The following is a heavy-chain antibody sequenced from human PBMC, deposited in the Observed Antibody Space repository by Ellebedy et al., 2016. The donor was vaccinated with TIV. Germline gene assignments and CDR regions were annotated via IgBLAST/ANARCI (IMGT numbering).Heavy chain of an antibody. CDR3: AKNRDYYFDY. V-gene: IGHV3-11*03. CDR1: GFTFSDYY. CDR2: ISSSSSYI. J-gene: IGHJ4*02. Sequence: GESLKISCAASGFTFSDYYMSWIRQAPGKGLEWVSSISSSSSYIYYADSVKGRFTISRDNAKNSLYLQMNSLRAEDTAMYYCAKNRDYYFDYWGQGTLVTVSS. D-gene: IGHD1-14*01.